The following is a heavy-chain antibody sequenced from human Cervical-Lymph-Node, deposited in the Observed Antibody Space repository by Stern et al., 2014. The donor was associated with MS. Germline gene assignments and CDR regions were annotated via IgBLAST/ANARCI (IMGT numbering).Heavy chain of an antibody. D-gene: IGHD2-2*01. CDR2: IIPVFGTP. V-gene: IGHV1-69*01. J-gene: IGHJ6*02. CDR3: ASAHPATRRGYKGMNV. Sequence: QVQLLQPGSEVRKPGSSVNVTCKASGGTFRSFAVNWVRQAPGQGLEWVGGIIPVFGTPTYAQKFQGRITVISDESTNTVYLELRRLTSDDTATYFCASAHPATRRGYKGMNVWGQGTTIAVSS. CDR1: GGTFRSFA.